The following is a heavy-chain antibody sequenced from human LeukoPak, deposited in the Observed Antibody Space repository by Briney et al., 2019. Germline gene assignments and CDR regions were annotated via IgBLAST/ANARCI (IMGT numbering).Heavy chain of an antibody. J-gene: IGHJ4*02. Sequence: PSETLSLTCSVSGYSISSGYYWSWIRQPPGKGLEWIGEINHSGSTNYNPSLKSRVTISVDTSKNQFSLKLSSVTAADTAVYYCARGRVVTAIADMNFDYWGQGTLVTVSS. D-gene: IGHD2-21*02. CDR3: ARGRVVTAIADMNFDY. CDR1: GYSISSGYY. CDR2: INHSGST. V-gene: IGHV4-34*01.